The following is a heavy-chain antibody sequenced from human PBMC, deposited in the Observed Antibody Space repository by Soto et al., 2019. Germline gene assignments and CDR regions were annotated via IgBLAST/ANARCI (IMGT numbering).Heavy chain of an antibody. Sequence: PGGSLRLSCTPSGFTVRGNYVSWVRQASGKGLEWVSIVFSGGVTYYADSVKGRFTISKDISTNTLSLQMNSLRAEDTAVFYCARHRARNWFDPWGQGTLVTVSS. D-gene: IGHD6-6*01. CDR1: GFTVRGNY. CDR2: VFSGGVT. V-gene: IGHV3-66*04. CDR3: ARHRARNWFDP. J-gene: IGHJ5*02.